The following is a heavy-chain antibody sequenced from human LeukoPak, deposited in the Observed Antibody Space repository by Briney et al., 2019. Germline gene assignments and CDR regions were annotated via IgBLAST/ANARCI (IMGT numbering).Heavy chain of an antibody. CDR1: GFTVSSNC. CDR3: AIVRGGGFDP. J-gene: IGHJ5*02. Sequence: GGSLRLSCAASGFTVSSNCMSWVRQAPGKGLEWVSVIYSGDRTNYADSVKGRFTISRDNSKTTLYRQMNSLRAEDTTIYYCAIVRGGGFDPWGKGPLVTVSS. CDR2: IYSGDRT. V-gene: IGHV3-53*01. D-gene: IGHD3-16*01.